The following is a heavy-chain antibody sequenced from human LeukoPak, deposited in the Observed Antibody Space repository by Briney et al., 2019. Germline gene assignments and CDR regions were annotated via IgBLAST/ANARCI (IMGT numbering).Heavy chain of an antibody. CDR1: AFTFSDYS. Sequence: PGGSLRLSCAASAFTFSDYSMNWVRQAPGKGIEWFSSISSGAYSADSVKGRFTISRDNAKNSLYLQMNSLRAEDTAVYYCARGRGDYGSYYMDVWGKGTTVTVSS. D-gene: IGHD4-17*01. V-gene: IGHV3-69-1*02. CDR2: ISSGA. CDR3: ARGRGDYGSYYMDV. J-gene: IGHJ6*03.